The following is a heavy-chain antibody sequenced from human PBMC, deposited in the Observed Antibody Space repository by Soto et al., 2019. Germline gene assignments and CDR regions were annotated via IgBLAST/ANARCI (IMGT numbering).Heavy chain of an antibody. CDR3: ARQFGGVIVNHYMDV. V-gene: IGHV1-18*01. D-gene: IGHD3-16*02. CDR2: ISAYNGNT. CDR1: GYTFTSYG. J-gene: IGHJ6*03. Sequence: ASVKVSCKASGYTFTSYGISWVRQAPGQGLEWMGWISAYNGNTNYAQKLQGRVTMTTDTSTSTAYMELRSLRSDDTAVYYCARQFGGVIVNHYMDVWGKGTTVTVCS.